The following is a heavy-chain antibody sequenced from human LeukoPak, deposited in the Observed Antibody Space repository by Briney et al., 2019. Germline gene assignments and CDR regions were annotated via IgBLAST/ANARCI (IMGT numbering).Heavy chain of an antibody. Sequence: SETLSLTCTVSGGSISSYYWSWIRQPPGKGLEWIGYIYYSGSTNYNSSLKSRVTISVDTSKNQFSLKLSSVTAADTAVYYCARGNVGAILYGMDVWGQGTTVTVSS. CDR3: ARGNVGAILYGMDV. J-gene: IGHJ6*02. CDR1: GGSISSYY. D-gene: IGHD1-26*01. V-gene: IGHV4-59*01. CDR2: IYYSGST.